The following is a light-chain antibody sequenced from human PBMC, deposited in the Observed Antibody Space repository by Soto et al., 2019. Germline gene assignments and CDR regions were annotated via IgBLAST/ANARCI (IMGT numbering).Light chain of an antibody. CDR3: QHRNSWPPL. CDR1: QSVSSY. J-gene: IGKJ3*01. Sequence: EIVLTRSPATLSLPPGERATLSCRASQSVSSYLAWYQQKPGQAPRLLIYDASKRATGIPVRFSGSGSGTDFTLTISGLEPEDFAVYYCQHRNSWPPLFGPGTKVDFK. V-gene: IGKV3-11*01. CDR2: DAS.